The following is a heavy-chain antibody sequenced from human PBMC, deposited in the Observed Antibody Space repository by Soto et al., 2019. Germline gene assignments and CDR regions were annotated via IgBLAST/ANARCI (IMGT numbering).Heavy chain of an antibody. J-gene: IGHJ4*02. Sequence: QVQLVQSGAEVKKPGASVNVSCKASGYNFTVYYMHWVRQAPGQGLEWMGWINPKSGGTMYPQKFQGRVTMTWDTAISTADMALTRLRSDDTAVYYCARDLAKGGGSAGFDYWGQGTLVTVSS. CDR1: GYNFTVYY. V-gene: IGHV1-2*02. CDR2: INPKSGGT. CDR3: ARDLAKGGGSAGFDY. D-gene: IGHD1-26*01.